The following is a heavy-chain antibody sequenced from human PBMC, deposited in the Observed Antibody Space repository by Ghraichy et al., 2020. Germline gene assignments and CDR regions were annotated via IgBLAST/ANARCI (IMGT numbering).Heavy chain of an antibody. D-gene: IGHD2-2*01. CDR1: GFTFSSYS. J-gene: IGHJ5*02. CDR2: ISSSSSYI. CDR3: ARSRNVPAAPNWFDP. V-gene: IGHV3-21*01. Sequence: GGSLRLSCAASGFTFSSYSMNWVRQAPGKGLEWVSSISSSSSYIYYADSVKGRFTISRDNAKNSLYLQMNSLRAEDTAVYYCARSRNVPAAPNWFDPWGQGTLVTVSS.